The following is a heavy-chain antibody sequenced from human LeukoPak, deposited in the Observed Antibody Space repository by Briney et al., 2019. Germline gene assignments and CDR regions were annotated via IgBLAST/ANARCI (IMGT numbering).Heavy chain of an antibody. Sequence: GGSLRLSCAASGFTFSNYAMSWVRQAPGKGLEWVSVISGSGGSTYHADSVKGRFTISRDNSKNTLYLQMNSLRAEDTAVYYCAARDVVVVVAATLDYWGQGTLVTVSS. CDR3: AARDVVVVVAATLDY. CDR2: ISGSGGST. J-gene: IGHJ4*02. CDR1: GFTFSNYA. D-gene: IGHD2-15*01. V-gene: IGHV3-23*01.